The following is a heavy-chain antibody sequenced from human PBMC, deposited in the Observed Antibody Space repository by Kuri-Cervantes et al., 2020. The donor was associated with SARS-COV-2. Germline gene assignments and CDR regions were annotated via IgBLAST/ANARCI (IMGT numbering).Heavy chain of an antibody. CDR2: ITRSSVYI. Sequence: GGSLRPSCVASGFTFSAYTLNWVRQAPGKGLEWVSFITRSSVYISYADSLKGRFTISRDNAKNSLYLQMNSLRAEDTAVYHFARSPGDGDYDPFDYWGQGTLVTVSS. D-gene: IGHD4-17*01. CDR3: ARSPGDGDYDPFDY. CDR1: GFTFSAYT. V-gene: IGHV3-21*01. J-gene: IGHJ4*02.